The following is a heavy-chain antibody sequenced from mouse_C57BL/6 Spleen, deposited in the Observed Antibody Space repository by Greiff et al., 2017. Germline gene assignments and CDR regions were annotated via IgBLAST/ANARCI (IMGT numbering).Heavy chain of an antibody. CDR3: ARGPVSYFDY. V-gene: IGHV1-69*01. J-gene: IGHJ2*01. CDR2: IDPSDSYT. CDR1: GYTFTSYW. Sequence: VQLQQPGAELVMPGASVKLSCKASGYTFTSYWMHWVKQRSGQGLEWIGEIDPSDSYTNYNQKFQGKSTLTVDKSSSTAYMQLSGLTSEDSAVYYCARGPVSYFDYWGQGTTLTVSS. D-gene: IGHD6-2*01.